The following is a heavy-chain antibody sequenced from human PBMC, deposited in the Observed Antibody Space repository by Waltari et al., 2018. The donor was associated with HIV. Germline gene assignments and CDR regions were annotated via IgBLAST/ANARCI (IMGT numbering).Heavy chain of an antibody. CDR3: AKLRSGSYDWFDP. CDR1: GYSFTSYW. J-gene: IGHJ5*02. D-gene: IGHD3-10*01. Sequence: EVQLVQSGAEVKKPGESLRISCKGSGYSFTSYWISWVRQMPGKGLEWMGRIDPSAAYTNYSPSFQGHVTIAADKSISTAYLQWSSLKASDTAMYYCAKLRSGSYDWFDPWGQGTLVTVSS. V-gene: IGHV5-10-1*01. CDR2: IDPSAAYT.